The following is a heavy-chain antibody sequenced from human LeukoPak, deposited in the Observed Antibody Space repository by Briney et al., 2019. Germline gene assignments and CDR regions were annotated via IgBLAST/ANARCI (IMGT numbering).Heavy chain of an antibody. CDR3: ARSTVMVVVVPAAIVESNYYYYMDV. CDR1: GGSFSGYY. Sequence: SETLSLTCAVYGGSFSGYYWSWIRQPPGKGLEWIGEINHSGSTNYNPSLKSRVTISIDTSKNQFSLKLSSVTAADTAVYYCARSTVMVVVVPAAIVESNYYYYMDVWGKGTTVTISS. CDR2: INHSGST. J-gene: IGHJ6*03. D-gene: IGHD2-2*01. V-gene: IGHV4-34*01.